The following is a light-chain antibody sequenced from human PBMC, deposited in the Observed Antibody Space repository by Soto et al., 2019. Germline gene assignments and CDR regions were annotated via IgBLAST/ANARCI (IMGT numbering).Light chain of an antibody. CDR1: QSISSN. CDR3: QQYDKWPPT. V-gene: IGKV3-15*01. Sequence: EIVMTQSPATLSVSPWERATLSCRASQSISSNLAWYQQKPGQAPRLLIYGATTTATGIPARFSGSGSGTEFTLTISSLQSEDFAVYYCQQYDKWPPTFGQGTKVDIK. CDR2: GAT. J-gene: IGKJ1*01.